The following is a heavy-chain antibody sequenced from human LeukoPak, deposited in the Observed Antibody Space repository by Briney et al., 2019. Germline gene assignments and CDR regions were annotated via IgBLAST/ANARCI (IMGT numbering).Heavy chain of an antibody. J-gene: IGHJ4*02. CDR2: ISHDGINT. Sequence: GGSLRLSCAASGFTFNNYGMHWVRQAPGKGLEWVAVISHDGINTYIADSVKGRFTVSRDNSKNTLYFQMNSLRPEDTAVYYCAKTSGWYIYSDYWGQGTLVTVSS. V-gene: IGHV3-30*18. CDR1: GFTFNNYG. CDR3: AKTSGWYIYSDY. D-gene: IGHD6-19*01.